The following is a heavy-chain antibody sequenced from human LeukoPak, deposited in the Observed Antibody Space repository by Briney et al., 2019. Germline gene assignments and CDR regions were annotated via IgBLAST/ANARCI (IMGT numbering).Heavy chain of an antibody. J-gene: IGHJ3*02. CDR1: GFTFSSYS. CDR3: ARDPHYYDSSGYYLTYDAFDI. D-gene: IGHD3-22*01. Sequence: PGGSLRLSCAASGFTFSSYSMNWVRQAPGKGLEWVSYISSSSSTIYYADSVKGRFTIPRDNAKNSLYLQMNSLRAEDTAVYYCARDPHYYDSSGYYLTYDAFDIWGQGTMVTVSS. V-gene: IGHV3-48*01. CDR2: ISSSSSTI.